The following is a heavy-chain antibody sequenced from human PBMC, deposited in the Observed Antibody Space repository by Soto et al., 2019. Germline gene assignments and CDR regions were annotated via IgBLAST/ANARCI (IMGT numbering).Heavy chain of an antibody. CDR3: ARVGDYYGSVFGY. CDR2: INAGNGNT. J-gene: IGHJ4*02. CDR1: GYTFTSYA. D-gene: IGHD3-10*01. Sequence: ASVKVSCKASGYTFTSYAMHWVRQAPGQRLEWMGWINAGNGNTKYSQKFQGRVTITRDTSASTAYMELSSLRSEDTAVYYCARVGDYYGSVFGYWGQGTLVTVSS. V-gene: IGHV1-3*01.